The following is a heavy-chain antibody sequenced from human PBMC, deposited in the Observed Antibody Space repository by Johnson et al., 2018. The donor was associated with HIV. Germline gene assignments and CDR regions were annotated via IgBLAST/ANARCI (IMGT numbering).Heavy chain of an antibody. J-gene: IGHJ3*02. V-gene: IGHV3-33*06. CDR3: AKGRRDFWSGADAFDI. D-gene: IGHD3-3*01. CDR2: IWFDGSNK. CDR1: GFTFSSYG. Sequence: QVQLVESGGGVVQPGRSLRLSCAASGFTFSSYGMHWVRQAPGKGLEWVAVIWFDGSNKYYADSVKGRFTISRDNSKNTLYRQMNGLRAEDTAVYYCAKGRRDFWSGADAFDIWGQGTLVTVSS.